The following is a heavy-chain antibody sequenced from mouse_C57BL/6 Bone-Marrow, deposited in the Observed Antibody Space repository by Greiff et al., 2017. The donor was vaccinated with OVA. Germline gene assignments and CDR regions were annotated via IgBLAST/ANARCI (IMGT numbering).Heavy chain of an antibody. J-gene: IGHJ2*01. D-gene: IGHD2-5*01. CDR3: ARVAYYSNPYYFDY. V-gene: IGHV1-55*01. Sequence: VQLQQPGAELVKPGASVKMSCKASGYTFTSYWITWVKQRPGQGLEWIGDIYPGSGSTNYNEKFKSKATLTVDTSSSTADMQLSSLTSEDSAVDDIARVAYYSNPYYFDYWGQGTTLTVSS. CDR1: GYTFTSYW. CDR2: IYPGSGST.